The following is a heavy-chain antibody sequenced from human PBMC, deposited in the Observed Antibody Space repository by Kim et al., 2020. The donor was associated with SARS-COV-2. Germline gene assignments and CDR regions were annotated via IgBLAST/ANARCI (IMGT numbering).Heavy chain of an antibody. CDR3: ARGGLGYCTNGVCYTTRLRNWFDP. Sequence: SETLSLTCAVYGGSFSSYYWSWIRQPPGKGLEWIGEINHSGSTNYNPSLKSRVTISVDTSKNQFSLKLSSVTAADTAVYYCARGGLGYCTNGVCYTTRLRNWFDPWGQGTLVTVSS. D-gene: IGHD2-8*01. V-gene: IGHV4-34*01. CDR2: INHSGST. J-gene: IGHJ5*02. CDR1: GGSFSSYY.